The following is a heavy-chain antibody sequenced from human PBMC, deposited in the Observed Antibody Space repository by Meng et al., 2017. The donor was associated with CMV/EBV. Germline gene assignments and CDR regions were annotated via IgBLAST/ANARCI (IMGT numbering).Heavy chain of an antibody. D-gene: IGHD5-24*01. CDR2: IIPIFGTA. J-gene: IGHJ6*02. CDR3: AREMATRGENYYYYGMDV. CDR1: GGTFSSYA. V-gene: IGHV1-69*05. Sequence: SVKVSCKASGGTFSSYAISWVRQAPGQGLEWMGGIIPIFGTANHAQKFQGRVTITTDESTSTAYMELSSLRSEDTAVYYCAREMATRGENYYYYGMDVWGQGTTVTVSS.